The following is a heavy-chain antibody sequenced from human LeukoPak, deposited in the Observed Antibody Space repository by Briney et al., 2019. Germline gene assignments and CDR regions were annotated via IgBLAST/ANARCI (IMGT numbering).Heavy chain of an antibody. CDR3: ARDGDGYNWGYFDY. CDR1: GGSISSYY. Sequence: TSETLSLTCTVSGGSISSYYWSWIRQPPGKGLEWIGYIYYSGSTNYNPSLKSRVTISVDTSKNQFSLKLSSVTAADTAVYYCARDGDGYNWGYFDYWGQGTLVTVSS. D-gene: IGHD5-24*01. CDR2: IYYSGST. V-gene: IGHV4-59*01. J-gene: IGHJ4*02.